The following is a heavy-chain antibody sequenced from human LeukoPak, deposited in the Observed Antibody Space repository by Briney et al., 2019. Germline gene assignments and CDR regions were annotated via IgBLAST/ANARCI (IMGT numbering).Heavy chain of an antibody. D-gene: IGHD3-3*01. J-gene: IGHJ4*02. CDR3: AREGTFGYYYFDY. CDR2: IYQGGSET. Sequence: PGGTLRLSCTVSGFTFSAYRMSWVRQAPGKGLEWVANIYQGGSETHYVDSVKGRFTISRDNAKNSLYLHLSSLRAEDTAVYYCAREGTFGYYYFDYWGQGALVTVSS. V-gene: IGHV3-7*01. CDR1: GFTFSAYR.